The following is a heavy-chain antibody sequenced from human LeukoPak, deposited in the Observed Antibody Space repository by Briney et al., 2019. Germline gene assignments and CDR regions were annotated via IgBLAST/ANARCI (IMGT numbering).Heavy chain of an antibody. V-gene: IGHV3-48*02. D-gene: IGHD3-22*01. J-gene: IGHJ4*02. CDR2: ISSSSSTI. CDR1: GFTFSSYS. CDR3: ARDLPYYYDSSGRRLFDY. Sequence: GGSLRLSCAASGFTFSSYSMNWVRQAPGKGLEWVSYISSSSSTIYYADSVKGRFTISRDNAKNSLYLQRNSLRDEDTAVYYCARDLPYYYDSSGRRLFDYWGQGTLVTVSS.